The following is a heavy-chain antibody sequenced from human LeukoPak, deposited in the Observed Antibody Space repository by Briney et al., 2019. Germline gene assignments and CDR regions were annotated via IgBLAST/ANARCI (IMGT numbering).Heavy chain of an antibody. CDR1: GFTFSSYA. CDR3: ARVRVRDSSGYGQPHFDY. D-gene: IGHD3-22*01. J-gene: IGHJ4*02. CDR2: ISYDGSNK. Sequence: GGSLRLSCAASGFTFSSYAMHWVRQAPGKGLEWVAVISYDGSNKYYADSVKGRFTIPRDNSKNTLYLQMNSLRAEDTAVYYCARVRVRDSSGYGQPHFDYWGQGTLVTVSS. V-gene: IGHV3-30-3*01.